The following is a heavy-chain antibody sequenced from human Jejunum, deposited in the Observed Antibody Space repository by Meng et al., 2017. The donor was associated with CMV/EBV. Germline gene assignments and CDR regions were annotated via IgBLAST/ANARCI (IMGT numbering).Heavy chain of an antibody. CDR1: FGSYA. D-gene: IGHD3-10*01. Sequence: FGSYAMTWVRQAPGKGLDWVSTISASGVSAYYADSVKGRFTISRDNSKNTLYLQINSLRADDTAVYYCAKVLNPPRMRFSYYGMDVWGQGTTVTASS. CDR2: ISASGVSA. J-gene: IGHJ6*02. V-gene: IGHV3-23*01. CDR3: AKVLNPPRMRFSYYGMDV.